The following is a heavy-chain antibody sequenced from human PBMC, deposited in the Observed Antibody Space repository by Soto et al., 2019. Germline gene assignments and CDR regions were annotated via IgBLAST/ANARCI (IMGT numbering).Heavy chain of an antibody. Sequence: EVQLLESGGGLVQSGGSLRLSCTASGCSFSSYVMSWVRQAPGKGLEWVSEISADDGSTYYADSVKGRFTISRDNSKNTVDLQMNSLRADDTAVYYCAKAGYSFFFDYWGQGTLVTVSS. J-gene: IGHJ4*02. CDR3: AKAGYSFFFDY. CDR1: GCSFSSYV. D-gene: IGHD5-18*01. V-gene: IGHV3-23*01. CDR2: ISADDGST.